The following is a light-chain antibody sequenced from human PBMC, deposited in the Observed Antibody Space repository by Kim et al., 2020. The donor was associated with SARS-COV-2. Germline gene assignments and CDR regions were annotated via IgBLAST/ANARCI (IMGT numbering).Light chain of an antibody. CDR1: HDISTW. V-gene: IGKV1-12*01. J-gene: IGKJ4*01. CDR3: QQTDSFPLL. Sequence: ASVGDTVTITCRASHDISTWLGWYQQKPGKAPDLLIYAASTLQSGVPSRFSASGSGTDFTLTISSLQPEDFATYYCQQTDSFPLLFGGGTKVDIK. CDR2: AAS.